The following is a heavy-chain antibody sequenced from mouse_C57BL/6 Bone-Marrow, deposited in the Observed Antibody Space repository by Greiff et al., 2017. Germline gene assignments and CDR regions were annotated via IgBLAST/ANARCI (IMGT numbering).Heavy chain of an antibody. Sequence: VQLQQSGAELVKPGASVKLSCTASGFNIKDYYMHWVKQRTEQGLEWIGRIDPEDSETKSAPKFQGKATLTADTSSNTAYLQLSSLTSMDTAVYYFSSSKTAPATRDYWGQGTTLTVSS. J-gene: IGHJ2*01. V-gene: IGHV14-2*01. CDR3: SSSKTAPATRDY. D-gene: IGHD3-2*01. CDR1: GFNIKDYY. CDR2: IDPEDSET.